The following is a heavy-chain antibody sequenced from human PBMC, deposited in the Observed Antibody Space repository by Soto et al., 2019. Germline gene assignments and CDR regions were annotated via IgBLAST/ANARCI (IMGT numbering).Heavy chain of an antibody. V-gene: IGHV4-39*07. Sequence: TSETLSLTCAVSGGSIRSSNSYSWSWIRQPPGKGLEWIGSIYHSGSTNYNPSLKSRVTISVDKSKNQFSLKLSSVIAADTAVYYCARVSGSYYYGMDVWGQGTTVTVSS. CDR2: IYHSGST. CDR1: GGSIRSSNSYS. CDR3: ARVSGSYYYGMDV. D-gene: IGHD1-26*01. J-gene: IGHJ6*02.